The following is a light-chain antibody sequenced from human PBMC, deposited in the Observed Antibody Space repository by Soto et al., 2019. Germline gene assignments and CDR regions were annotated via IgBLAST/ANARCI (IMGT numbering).Light chain of an antibody. CDR2: SNN. J-gene: IGLJ1*01. V-gene: IGLV1-44*01. CDR3: AAWDDSRDV. Sequence: QSVLTQPPSASGTPGQRVTISCSGSSSNIGSNTVNWYQQLPGTAPKLLIYSNNQRPSGVPDRFSGSKSGTSASLAFSGLQSEDEADYYCAAWDDSRDVFGTGTKVTVL. CDR1: SSNIGSNT.